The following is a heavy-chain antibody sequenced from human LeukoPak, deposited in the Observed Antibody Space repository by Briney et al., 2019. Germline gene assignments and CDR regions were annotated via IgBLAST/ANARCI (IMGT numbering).Heavy chain of an antibody. V-gene: IGHV1-69*13. CDR2: IIPIFGTA. J-gene: IGHJ2*01. Sequence: SVKVSCKASGGTFTSYAISWVRQAPGQGLEWMGGIIPIFGTANYAQKFQGRVTITADESTSTAYMELSSLSYEDTAVYYCARDVPGGSRPFHWYFDLWGRGTLVTVSS. CDR3: ARDVPGGSRPFHWYFDL. D-gene: IGHD3-16*01. CDR1: GGTFTSYA.